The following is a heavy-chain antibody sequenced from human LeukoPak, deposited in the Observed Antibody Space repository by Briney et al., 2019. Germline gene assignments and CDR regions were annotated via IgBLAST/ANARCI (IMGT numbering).Heavy chain of an antibody. CDR1: GFTFNRYW. D-gene: IGHD3-3*01. J-gene: IGHJ6*03. Sequence: GGSLRLSCAASGFTFNRYWMSWVRQAPGKELQWVANIKQDGSAKYYVDSVKGRFTISRDNAKNSLYLQMNSLRAEDTAVYYCAKGSKEVLFTRDHYMDVWGKGTTVTISS. CDR2: IKQDGSAK. CDR3: AKGSKEVLFTRDHYMDV. V-gene: IGHV3-7*01.